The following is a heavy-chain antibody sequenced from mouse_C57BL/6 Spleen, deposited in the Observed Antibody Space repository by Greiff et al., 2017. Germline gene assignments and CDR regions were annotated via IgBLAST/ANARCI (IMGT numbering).Heavy chain of an antibody. Sequence: EVHLVESGGGLVKPGGSLKLSCAASGFTFSDYGMHWVRQAPEKGLEWVAYISSGSSTIYYADTGKGRFTISRDNAKNTLFLQMTSLRSEDTAMYYCARMDYGSSYGFDYWGQGTTLTVSS. CDR2: ISSGSSTI. CDR3: ARMDYGSSYGFDY. D-gene: IGHD1-1*01. CDR1: GFTFSDYG. J-gene: IGHJ2*01. V-gene: IGHV5-17*01.